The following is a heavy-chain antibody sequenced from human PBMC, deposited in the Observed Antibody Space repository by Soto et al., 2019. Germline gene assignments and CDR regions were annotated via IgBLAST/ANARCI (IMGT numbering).Heavy chain of an antibody. Sequence: QVQLQESGPGLVKPSETLSLTCTVSGGSITGYYWTWIRQPPGKALECVGHIFHSGSTNYNPSLKSRATISVDTSKTQFSLRLKSVPAADTAMYYCENLGCVESGPLHYLGQGIQVTVSS. V-gene: IGHV4-59*08. CDR2: IFHSGST. CDR1: GGSITGYY. CDR3: ENLGCVESGPLHY. J-gene: IGHJ4*02. D-gene: IGHD2-8*02.